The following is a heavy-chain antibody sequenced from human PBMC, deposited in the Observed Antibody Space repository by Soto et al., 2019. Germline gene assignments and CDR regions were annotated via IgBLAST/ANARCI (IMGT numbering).Heavy chain of an antibody. CDR1: GFTFSHYS. J-gene: IGHJ4*02. CDR3: ARDVDY. Sequence: EVQLVESGGGLVQPGGSLRLSCAASGFTFSHYSMNWVRQAPGKGREWVSYISSSSYTMNYADSVKGRFTISRDNAKNSLYLPMNSLRDEDTAVYYCARDVDYWGQGTLVTVSS. CDR2: ISSSSYTM. V-gene: IGHV3-48*02.